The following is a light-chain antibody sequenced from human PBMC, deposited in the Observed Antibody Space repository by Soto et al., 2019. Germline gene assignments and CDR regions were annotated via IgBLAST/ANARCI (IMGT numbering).Light chain of an antibody. CDR3: CSYAGSSTHV. V-gene: IGLV2-23*01. CDR2: EGS. Sequence: QSVVTQPASVSGSPGQSITVSCTGTSSGVGSYNLVSWYQQHPGKAPKLMIYEGSKRPSGVSNRFSGSKSGNTASLTISGLQPEDEADYYCCSYAGSSTHVFGTGTKLTVL. J-gene: IGLJ1*01. CDR1: SSGVGSYNL.